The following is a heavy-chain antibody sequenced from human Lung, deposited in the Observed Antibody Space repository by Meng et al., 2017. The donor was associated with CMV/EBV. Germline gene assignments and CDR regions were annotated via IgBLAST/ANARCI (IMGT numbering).Heavy chain of an antibody. CDR1: GFTFSDHY. CDR3: SREERGDYGFDY. J-gene: IGHJ4*02. Sequence: GGSXRLXCAASGFTFSDHYMSWIRQAPGKGLECISYISGSINTIYYAASVRGRFTISRDNAKNSLHLHMNSLRAEDTAVYYCSREERGDYGFDYWHQGTLVTVSS. CDR2: ISGSINTI. D-gene: IGHD4-17*01. V-gene: IGHV3-11*01.